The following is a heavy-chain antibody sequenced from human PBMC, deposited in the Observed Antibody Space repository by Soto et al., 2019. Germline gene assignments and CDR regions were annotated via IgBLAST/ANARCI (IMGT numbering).Heavy chain of an antibody. Sequence: PSETLSLTCTVSGGSISSYYWSWIRQPPGKGLEWIGYIYYSGSTNYNPSLKSRVTISVDTSKNQFSLKLSSVTAADTAVYYCARGRRVSGSWFDPWGQGTLVTSPQ. CDR1: GGSISSYY. D-gene: IGHD3-10*01. V-gene: IGHV4-59*01. CDR3: ARGRRVSGSWFDP. J-gene: IGHJ5*02. CDR2: IYYSGST.